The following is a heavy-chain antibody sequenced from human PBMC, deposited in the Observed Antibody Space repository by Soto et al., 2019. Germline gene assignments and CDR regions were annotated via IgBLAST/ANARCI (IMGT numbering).Heavy chain of an antibody. V-gene: IGHV4-31*03. CDR3: AIGSPLPAGIDWFDP. J-gene: IGHJ5*02. CDR2: IYYSGST. Sequence: TLSLTCTVSGGSISSGGYYWSWIRQHPGKGLEWIGYIYYSGSTYYNPSLKSRVTISVDTSKNQFSLKLSSVTAADTAVYYCAIGSPLPAGIDWFDPWGQGTLVTVSS. D-gene: IGHD2-2*01. CDR1: GGSISSGGYY.